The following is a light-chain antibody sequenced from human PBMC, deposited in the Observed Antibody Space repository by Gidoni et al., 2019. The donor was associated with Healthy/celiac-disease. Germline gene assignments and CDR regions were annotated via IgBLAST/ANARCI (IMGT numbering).Light chain of an antibody. CDR1: ALPKQY. V-gene: IGLV3-25*03. CDR2: KDS. J-gene: IGLJ2*01. Sequence: YELTQPPPVSVSPGQTARITCSGDALPKQYAYWYQQKPGQAPVLVIYKDSERPSGIPERFSGSSSGTTVTLTISGVQAEDEADYYCQSADSSGTYVVFGGGTKLTVL. CDR3: QSADSSGTYVV.